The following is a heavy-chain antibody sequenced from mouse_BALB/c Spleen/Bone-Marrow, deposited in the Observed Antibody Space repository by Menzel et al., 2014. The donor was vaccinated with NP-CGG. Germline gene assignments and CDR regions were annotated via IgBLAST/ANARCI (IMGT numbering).Heavy chain of an antibody. J-gene: IGHJ4*01. CDR1: GFSLTGYG. D-gene: IGHD2-2*01. CDR2: IWGDGST. Sequence: QVQLKESGPGLVAPSQSLSITCTVSGFSLTGYGVNWVRQPPGKGLEWLGMIWGDGSTDYNSALKSRLSISKDNSKSQVFLKMNSLQTDDTARYYCARDRGYDGDAMDYWGQRTSVTVSS. V-gene: IGHV2-6-7*01. CDR3: ARDRGYDGDAMDY.